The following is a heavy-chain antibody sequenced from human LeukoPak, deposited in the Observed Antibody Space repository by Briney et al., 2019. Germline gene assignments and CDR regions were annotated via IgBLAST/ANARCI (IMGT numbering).Heavy chain of an antibody. Sequence: SETLSLTCAVYGGSFTDYYWSWVRQSPERGLEWIGEVHLTKGTLYNPSLKSRLTISIDRSQNHFSLSLRSVTAADAAVYYCARDDAHSGGTFFDSWGQGTRVTVSS. CDR2: VHLTKGT. CDR1: GGSFTDYY. J-gene: IGHJ4*02. D-gene: IGHD3-10*01. V-gene: IGHV4-34*01. CDR3: ARDDAHSGGTFFDS.